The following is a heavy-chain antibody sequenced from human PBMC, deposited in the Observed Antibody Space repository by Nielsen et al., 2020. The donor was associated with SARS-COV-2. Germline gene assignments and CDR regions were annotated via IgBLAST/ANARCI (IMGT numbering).Heavy chain of an antibody. V-gene: IGHV4-4*02. D-gene: IGHD3-3*01. Sequence: VRQAPGKGLEWIGEIYHSGSTNYNPSLKSRVTISVDKSKNQFPLKLSSVTAADTAVYYCANYDFWSGLSFDPWGQGTLVTVSS. CDR2: IYHSGST. J-gene: IGHJ5*02. CDR3: ANYDFWSGLSFDP.